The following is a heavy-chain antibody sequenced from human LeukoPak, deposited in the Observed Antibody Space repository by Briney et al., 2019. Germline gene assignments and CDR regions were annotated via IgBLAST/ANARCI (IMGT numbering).Heavy chain of an antibody. CDR1: GFTFDDYG. CDR2: INWNGGST. D-gene: IGHD1-26*01. Sequence: GGSLRLSCAASGFTFDDYGMRWVRQAPGKGLEWVSGINWNGGSTGYADSVKGRFTISRDNAKNSLYLQMNSLRAEDTALYYCAKGSGSYYFDYWGQGTLVTVSS. J-gene: IGHJ4*02. CDR3: AKGSGSYYFDY. V-gene: IGHV3-20*04.